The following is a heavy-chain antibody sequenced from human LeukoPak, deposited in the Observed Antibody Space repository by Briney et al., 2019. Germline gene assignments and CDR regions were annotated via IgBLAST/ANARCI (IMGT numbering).Heavy chain of an antibody. D-gene: IGHD4-17*01. V-gene: IGHV4-30-4*01. CDR3: ASLNGDPSYWSFDL. Sequence: PSETLSLTCTVSGGSISSGDYYWSWIRQPPGKGLEWIGYIYYSGSSYYNPSLKSRVTMSVDTSKNQSSLKLSSVTAADTALYYCASLNGDPSYWSFDLWGRGTLVTVSS. CDR1: GGSISSGDYY. J-gene: IGHJ2*01. CDR2: IYYSGSS.